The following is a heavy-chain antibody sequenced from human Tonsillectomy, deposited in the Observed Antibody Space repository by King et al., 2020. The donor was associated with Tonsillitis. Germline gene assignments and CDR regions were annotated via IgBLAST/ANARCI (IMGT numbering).Heavy chain of an antibody. V-gene: IGHV3-9*01. CDR2: ISWNSGRI. D-gene: IGHD3/OR15-3a*01. CDR1: GFTFDDYA. J-gene: IGHJ3*02. Sequence: VQLVESGRGLVQPGRSLRLSCAASGFTFDDYAMHWVRQAPGKGLEWVSGISWNSGRIGYADSVKGRFTISRDNAKNSLYLQMNNLRGEDTALYDCAKGLGLLQDWLKAFDIWGQGTMVTVSS. CDR3: AKGLGLLQDWLKAFDI.